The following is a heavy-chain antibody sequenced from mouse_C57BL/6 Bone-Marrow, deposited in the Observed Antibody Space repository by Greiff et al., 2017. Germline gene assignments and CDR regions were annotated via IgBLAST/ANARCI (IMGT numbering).Heavy chain of an antibody. J-gene: IGHJ2*01. V-gene: IGHV1-61*01. CDR3: ARRGKDYGYYFDY. CDR1: GYTFTSYW. CDR2: IYPSDSET. Sequence: QVQLQQPGAELVRPGSSVKLSCKASGYTFTSYWMDWVKQRPGHGLEWIGNIYPSDSETHYNQKFKDKATLTVDKSSSTAYMQLSSLTSEDSAVYYCARRGKDYGYYFDYWGQGTTLTVSS. D-gene: IGHD1-1*01.